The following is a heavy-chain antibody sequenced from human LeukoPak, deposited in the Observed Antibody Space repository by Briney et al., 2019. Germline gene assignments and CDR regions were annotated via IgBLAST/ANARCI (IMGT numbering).Heavy chain of an antibody. CDR3: ARKREGPATGIDY. V-gene: IGHV4-39*07. CDR1: GVSIISTISY. CDR2: IYSSGRT. Sequence: SETLSLTCTVSGVSIISTISYWGWLRQSPRTGLDWFGNIYSSGRTYYNPSLNSPVTISINMSENQFSLKMTSVTAAAPAFYYCARKREGPATGIDYWGEGTLVTVSS. J-gene: IGHJ4*02. D-gene: IGHD2-15*01.